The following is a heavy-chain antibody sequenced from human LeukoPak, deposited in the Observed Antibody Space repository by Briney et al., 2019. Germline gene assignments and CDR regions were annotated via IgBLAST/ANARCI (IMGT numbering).Heavy chain of an antibody. D-gene: IGHD3-10*01. J-gene: IGHJ4*02. V-gene: IGHV4-34*01. CDR2: INHSGST. Sequence: PSETLSLTCAVSGGSFSGYYWSWIRQPPGKGLEWIGEINHSGSTNYNPPLKSRVTISVDTSKNQFSLKLSSVTAADTAVYYCRRGDYWGQGTLVTVSS. CDR1: GGSFSGYY. CDR3: RRGDY.